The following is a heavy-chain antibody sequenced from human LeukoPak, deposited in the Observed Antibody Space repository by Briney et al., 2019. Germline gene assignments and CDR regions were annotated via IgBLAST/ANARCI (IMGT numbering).Heavy chain of an antibody. D-gene: IGHD1-26*01. CDR2: IIPIFGTA. V-gene: IGHV1-69*13. J-gene: IGHJ4*02. CDR3: ARDQGQLLYTDYYFDY. CDR1: GGTFSSYA. Sequence: SVTVSCKASGGTFSSYAISWVRQAPGQGLEWMGGIIPIFGTANYAQKFQGRVTITADESTSTAYMELSSLRSEDTAVYYCARDQGQLLYTDYYFDYWGQGTLVTVSS.